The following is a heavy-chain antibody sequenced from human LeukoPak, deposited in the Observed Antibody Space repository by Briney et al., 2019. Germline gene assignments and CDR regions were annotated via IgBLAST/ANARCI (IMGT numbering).Heavy chain of an antibody. CDR1: GFSISSYA. D-gene: IGHD3-16*01. Sequence: PGGSLRLSCVASGFSISSYAMNWVRQAPGKGLEWVSSISSSSSYIYYADSVKGRFTISRDNAKNSLYLQMNSLRAEDTAVYYCARARGYAIIYFDYWGQGTLVTVSS. J-gene: IGHJ4*02. CDR2: ISSSSSYI. V-gene: IGHV3-21*01. CDR3: ARARGYAIIYFDY.